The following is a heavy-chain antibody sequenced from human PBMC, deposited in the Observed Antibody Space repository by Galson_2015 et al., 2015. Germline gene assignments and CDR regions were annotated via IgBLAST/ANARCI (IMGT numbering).Heavy chain of an antibody. CDR2: INPSGGST. V-gene: IGHV1-46*01. Sequence: SVKVSCKASGYTFTSYYMHWVRQAPGQGLEWMGIINPSGGSTSYAQKFQGRVTMTRDTSTSTVYMELSSLRSEDTAVYYCARIPKYYYYYYGMDVWGQGTTVTVSS. CDR3: ARIPKYYYYYYGMDV. J-gene: IGHJ6*02. CDR1: GYTFTSYY.